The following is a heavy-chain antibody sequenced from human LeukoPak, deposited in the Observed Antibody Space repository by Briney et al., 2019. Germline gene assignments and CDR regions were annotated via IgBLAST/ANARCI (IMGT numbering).Heavy chain of an antibody. V-gene: IGHV3-23*01. CDR1: GFTFSTYA. D-gene: IGHD2-2*01. CDR3: AREADIVVIPAAKTYTWFDP. J-gene: IGHJ5*02. CDR2: ISGSGGAT. Sequence: PGGSLRLSCAASGFTFSTYAMSWVRQAPGKGLEWVSAISGSGGATYYADSVKGRFTISRDNSKNTLYLEMNSLRAEDTAVYYCAREADIVVIPAAKTYTWFDPWGQGIVVTVSS.